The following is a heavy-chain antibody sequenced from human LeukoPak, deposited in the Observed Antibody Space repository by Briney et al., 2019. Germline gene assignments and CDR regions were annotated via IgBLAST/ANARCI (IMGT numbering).Heavy chain of an antibody. CDR1: GFTFSSYA. J-gene: IGHJ4*02. CDR3: AKDIFWSFDY. Sequence: GGSLRLSCAASGFTFSSYAMHWVRQAPGKGLEWVALISYDESNTFYADSVKGRFTISRDDSKNTLYLQMNSLRAEDTAVYYCAKDIFWSFDYWGQGTLVTVSS. D-gene: IGHD2-8*02. CDR2: ISYDESNT. V-gene: IGHV3-30*04.